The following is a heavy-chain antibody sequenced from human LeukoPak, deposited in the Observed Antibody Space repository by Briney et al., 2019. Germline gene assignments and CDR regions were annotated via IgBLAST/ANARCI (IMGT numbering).Heavy chain of an antibody. CDR3: AKVSITGTTLDYYYYMDV. CDR1: GFTFSSYW. D-gene: IGHD1-14*01. V-gene: IGHV3-7*03. J-gene: IGHJ6*03. Sequence: GGSLRLSCAASGFTFSSYWMSWVRQAPGKGLEWVANIKQDGSEEYYVDSVKGRFTISRDNSKNTLYLQMNSLRAEDTAVYYCAKVSITGTTLDYYYYMDVWGKGTTVTVSS. CDR2: IKQDGSEE.